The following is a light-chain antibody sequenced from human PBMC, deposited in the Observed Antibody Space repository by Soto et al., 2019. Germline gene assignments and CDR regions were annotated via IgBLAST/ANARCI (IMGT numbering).Light chain of an antibody. V-gene: IGKV1-5*03. Sequence: DIQITQSPSTLSGSVGDRVTITCLCSQTISSWLAWYQQKPGKAPKLLIYKASTLKSGVPSRFSGSGSGTEFTLTISSLQPDDFATYYCQHYNSYSEAFGQGTKVDIK. CDR2: KAS. J-gene: IGKJ1*01. CDR1: QTISSW. CDR3: QHYNSYSEA.